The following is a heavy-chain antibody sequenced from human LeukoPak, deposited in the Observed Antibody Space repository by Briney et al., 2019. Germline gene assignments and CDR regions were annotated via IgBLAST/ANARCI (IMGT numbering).Heavy chain of an antibody. CDR1: GYTFTSYD. D-gene: IGHD2-2*02. J-gene: IGHJ3*02. Sequence: GASVKVSCKASGYTFTSYDINWVRQATGQGLEWMGWINPNSGNTGYAQKFQGRVTITRNTSISTAYMELSSLRSEDTAVYYCARYCSSTSCYMGDDAFDIWGQGTMVTVSS. V-gene: IGHV1-8*03. CDR3: ARYCSSTSCYMGDDAFDI. CDR2: INPNSGNT.